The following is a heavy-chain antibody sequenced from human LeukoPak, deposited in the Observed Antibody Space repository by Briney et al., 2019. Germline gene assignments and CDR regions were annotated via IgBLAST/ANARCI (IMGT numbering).Heavy chain of an antibody. D-gene: IGHD6-13*01. CDR1: GGTFSSYA. CDR3: AARIAAAGGFDY. V-gene: IGHV1-69*04. J-gene: IGHJ4*02. CDR2: IVPILGIA. Sequence: SVKVSCKASGGTFSSYAISWLRQAPGQGLEWMGRIVPILGIANYAQKFQGRVTITADKSTSTAYMELSSLRSEDTAVYYCAARIAAAGGFDYWGQGTLVTVSS.